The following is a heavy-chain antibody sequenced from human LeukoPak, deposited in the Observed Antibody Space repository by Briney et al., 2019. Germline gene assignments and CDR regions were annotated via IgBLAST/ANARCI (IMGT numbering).Heavy chain of an antibody. J-gene: IGHJ6*02. CDR2: IYYRGDI. Sequence: SETLSLTCTVSGGSMTNYYWAWTRQPPGKGLEWVGHIYYRGDIKYNPSLKSRVTVSVDTSKQQFSLRLTSVSAADAAVYYCARLSGPSGTPVSFFGLDVWGPGTTVTVSS. CDR3: ARLSGPSGTPVSFFGLDV. CDR1: GGSMTNYY. V-gene: IGHV4-59*08. D-gene: IGHD6-19*01.